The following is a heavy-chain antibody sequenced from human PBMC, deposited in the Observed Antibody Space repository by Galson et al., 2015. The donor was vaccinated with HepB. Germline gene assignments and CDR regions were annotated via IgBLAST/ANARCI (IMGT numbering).Heavy chain of an antibody. CDR1: GFSFSNSA. J-gene: IGHJ1*01. D-gene: IGHD3-22*01. CDR2: ISSTGSDK. V-gene: IGHV3-30-3*01. CDR3: ARDESIIMMVVVITGYFHH. Sequence: SLRLSCAVSGFSFSNSAMTWVRQVPGKGLEWVAVISSTGSDKYYADSVKDRFTISRDNFNNTLHLQMDSLRAEDTAVYFCARDESIIMMVVVITGYFHHWGQGTLVTVSS.